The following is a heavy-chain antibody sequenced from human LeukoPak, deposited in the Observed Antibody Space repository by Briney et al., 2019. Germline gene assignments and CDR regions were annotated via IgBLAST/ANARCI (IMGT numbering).Heavy chain of an antibody. CDR2: IIPIFGTA. D-gene: IGHD3-10*01. V-gene: IGHV1-69*01. CDR1: GGTLSSYA. Sequence: SVKVSCKASGGTLSSYAISWVRQAPGQGLEWMGGIIPIFGTANYAQKFQGRVTITADESTSTAYMELSSLRSEDTAVYYCARTAHYYGSGSYYNRGPQPYPMDVWGKGTTVTVSS. CDR3: ARTAHYYGSGSYYNRGPQPYPMDV. J-gene: IGHJ6*04.